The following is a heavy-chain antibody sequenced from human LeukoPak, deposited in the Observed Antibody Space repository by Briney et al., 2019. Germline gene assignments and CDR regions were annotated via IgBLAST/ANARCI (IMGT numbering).Heavy chain of an antibody. J-gene: IGHJ6*03. CDR2: ISSSSSYI. CDR1: GFTFSSYS. V-gene: IGHV3-21*01. CDR3: ARNYYDSSGYYYNYYYYYMDV. D-gene: IGHD3-22*01. Sequence: SGGSLRLSCAASGFTFSSYSMNWVRQAPGKGLEWVSSISSSSSYIYYADSVKGRFTISRDNAKNSLYLQMNSLRAEDTAVYYCARNYYDSSGYYYNYYYYYMDVWGKGTTVTISS.